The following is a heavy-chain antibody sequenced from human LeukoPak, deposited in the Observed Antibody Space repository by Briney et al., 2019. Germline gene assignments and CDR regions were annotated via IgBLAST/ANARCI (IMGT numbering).Heavy chain of an antibody. CDR2: ISDSGGST. D-gene: IGHD2-15*01. CDR3: AKGYCSGGSCWDYFDY. CDR1: GITFSSYA. Sequence: PGGSLRLSCAASGITFSSYAMSWVRQVPGKGLEWVSGISDSGGSTYYADSVKGRFTISRDNSKNTLYLQVNSLRAEDTAVYYCAKGYCSGGSCWDYFDYWGQGTLVTVSS. J-gene: IGHJ4*02. V-gene: IGHV3-23*01.